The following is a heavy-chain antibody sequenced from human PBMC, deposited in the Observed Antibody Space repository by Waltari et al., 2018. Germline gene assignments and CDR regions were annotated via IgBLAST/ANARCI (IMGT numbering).Heavy chain of an antibody. D-gene: IGHD2-2*01. J-gene: IGHJ6*02. CDR1: GFSFRSYN. CDR2: ITTSSTYM. V-gene: IGHV3-21*01. CDR3: ARDLIEPAAIGNYYYGMDV. Sequence: EVQLVESGGGLVRPGGSLRLSCVASGFSFRSYNMNWVRQAPGKGLGWLSSITTSSTYMYYVDSLKGRFTISRDDAKNSLFLQMNSLRAEDTAVYYCARDLIEPAAIGNYYYGMDVWGQGTTVTVSS.